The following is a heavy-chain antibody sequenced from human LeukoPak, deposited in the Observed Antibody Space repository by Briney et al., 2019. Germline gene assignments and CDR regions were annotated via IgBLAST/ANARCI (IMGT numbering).Heavy chain of an antibody. CDR1: GFTVSSNY. CDR3: ARDRPSDGYNGAFDI. Sequence: GGSLRLSCAASGFTVSSNYMSWVRQAPGKGLEWVSVIYSGGSTYCADSVKGRFTISRDNSKNTLYLQMNSLRAEDTAVYYCARDRPSDGYNGAFDIWGQGTMVTVSS. D-gene: IGHD5-24*01. J-gene: IGHJ3*02. CDR2: IYSGGST. V-gene: IGHV3-53*01.